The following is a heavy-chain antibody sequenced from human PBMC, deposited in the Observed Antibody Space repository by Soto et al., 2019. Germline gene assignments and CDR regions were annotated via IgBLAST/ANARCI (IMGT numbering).Heavy chain of an antibody. CDR1: GFTFTSYE. Sequence: QVHLVQSGAEVKEPGASVKVSCKASGFTFTSYEIHWVRQATGQGLQWMGWMNPDSGNTGYAQKFQGRVTMTRDTFQNTAYMELSSLTSEDTAVYYCARDLGYCSGGRCRNWFDPWGQGTPVTVSS. D-gene: IGHD2-15*01. CDR2: MNPDSGNT. V-gene: IGHV1-8*01. CDR3: ARDLGYCSGGRCRNWFDP. J-gene: IGHJ5*02.